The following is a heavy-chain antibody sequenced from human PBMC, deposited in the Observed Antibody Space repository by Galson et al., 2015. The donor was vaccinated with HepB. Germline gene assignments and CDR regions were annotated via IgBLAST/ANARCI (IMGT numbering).Heavy chain of an antibody. CDR2: IYPGDSDT. CDR1: GYSFTSYW. V-gene: IGHV5-51*01. Sequence: QSGAEVKKPGESLKISCKGSGYSFTSYWIGWVRQMPGKGLEWMGIIYPGDSDTRYSPSFQGQVTISADKSISTAYLQWSSLKASDTAMYYCATPTGNIAAAGTSGHAEYFQHWGQGTLVTVSS. J-gene: IGHJ1*01. D-gene: IGHD6-13*01. CDR3: ATPTGNIAAAGTSGHAEYFQH.